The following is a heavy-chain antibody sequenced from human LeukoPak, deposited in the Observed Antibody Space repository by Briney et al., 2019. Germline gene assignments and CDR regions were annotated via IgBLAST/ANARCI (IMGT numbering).Heavy chain of an antibody. J-gene: IGHJ5*02. CDR3: ARVDDSPTQP. CDR2: INPNSGGT. Sequence: ASVKVSCKASGYTFTSYDINWVRQAPGQGLEWMGWINPNSGGTNYAQKFQGRVTMTRDTSISTAYMELSRLRSDDTAVYYCARVDDSPTQPWGQGTLVTVSS. V-gene: IGHV1-2*02. CDR1: GYTFTSYD. D-gene: IGHD3-22*01.